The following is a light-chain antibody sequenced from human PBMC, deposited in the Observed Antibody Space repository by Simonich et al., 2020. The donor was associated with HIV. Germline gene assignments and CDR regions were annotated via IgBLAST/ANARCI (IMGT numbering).Light chain of an antibody. CDR1: QSVSSY. Sequence: EIVLTQSPAILSLSPGERATLSCRSSQSVSSYLAWYQQKPGQAPRLLIYDASNRATGVPARCSGSGSGTDFTLTISRLEPEDFAVYYCQHYGSSSYTFGQGTKLEI. CDR2: DAS. CDR3: QHYGSSSYT. J-gene: IGKJ2*01. V-gene: IGKV3-11*01.